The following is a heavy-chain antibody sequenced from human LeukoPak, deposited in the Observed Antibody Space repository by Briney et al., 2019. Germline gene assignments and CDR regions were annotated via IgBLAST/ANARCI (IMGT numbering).Heavy chain of an antibody. CDR1: GFTFSNFA. D-gene: IGHD6-13*01. V-gene: IGHV3-23*01. CDR2: ISGSDGRT. Sequence: GGSLRLSCAVSGFTFSNFAMSWVRQAPGKGLEWVSSISGSDGRTWYADSVKGRFTISRDNSKNTLFLQMNSLRAEDTAIYYCATAHLVRPSNIDMVFDYWGQGTLVTVSS. J-gene: IGHJ4*02. CDR3: ATAHLVRPSNIDMVFDY.